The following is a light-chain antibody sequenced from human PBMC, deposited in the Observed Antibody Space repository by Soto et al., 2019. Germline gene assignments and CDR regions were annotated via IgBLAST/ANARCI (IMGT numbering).Light chain of an antibody. CDR3: SSYSSSSTFYV. Sequence: QSALTQPASVSGSPGQSITISCTGTSCDIGVYNYVSWYQQHPGKAPQLMIYQVSNRPSGVSNRFSGSKSGNTASLTISGLQAEDEADYFCSSYSSSSTFYVFGAGTKLTVL. V-gene: IGLV2-14*01. CDR1: SCDIGVYNY. J-gene: IGLJ1*01. CDR2: QVS.